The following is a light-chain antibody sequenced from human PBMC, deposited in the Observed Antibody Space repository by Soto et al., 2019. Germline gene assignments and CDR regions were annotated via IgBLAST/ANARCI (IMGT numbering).Light chain of an antibody. CDR3: QNFRSSAIS. CDR1: QGIGSA. J-gene: IGKJ4*01. CDR2: DAS. V-gene: IGKV1-13*02. Sequence: IQMTQSPSTLSASVGDRVVITCRASQGIGSALAWYQLKPGAAPALLIYDASTLESGVPSRFSGSRSGADFTLTISSLQPEDFATYYCQNFRSSAISFGGGTKVDIK.